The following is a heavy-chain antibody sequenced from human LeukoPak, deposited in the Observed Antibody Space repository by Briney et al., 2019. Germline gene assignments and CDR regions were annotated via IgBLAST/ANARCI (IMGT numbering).Heavy chain of an antibody. D-gene: IGHD3-3*01. CDR1: GGSFSGYY. J-gene: IGHJ4*02. CDR3: ARLSGDRFDS. V-gene: IGHV4-34*01. CDR2: INHSGST. Sequence: PSETLSLTCAVCGGSFSGYYWSGIRQPPGKGLEGIGEINHSGSTNYNPSLKSRVTISVDTSKNQFSLKLSSVTAADTAVYYCARLSGDRFDSWGQGTLVTVSS.